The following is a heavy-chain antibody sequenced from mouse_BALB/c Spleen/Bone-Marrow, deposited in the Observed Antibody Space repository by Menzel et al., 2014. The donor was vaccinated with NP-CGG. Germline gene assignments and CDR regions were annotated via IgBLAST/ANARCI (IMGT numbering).Heavy chain of an antibody. J-gene: IGHJ3*01. Sequence: EVKLMESGGGLVQPGGSLKLSCAASGFTFSGYTMSWVRQTPEKRLEWVAFITNGGGNTYYPDTVKGRFTISRDNAKNTLYLQMSSLKSEDTAIYYCTTLTGTSYWGQGTLVTDSA. CDR3: TTLTGTSY. V-gene: IGHV5-12-2*01. CDR1: GFTFSGYT. CDR2: ITNGGGNT. D-gene: IGHD4-1*01.